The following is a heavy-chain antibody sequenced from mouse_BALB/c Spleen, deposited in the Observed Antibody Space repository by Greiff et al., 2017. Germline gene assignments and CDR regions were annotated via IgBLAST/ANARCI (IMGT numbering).Heavy chain of an antibody. CDR2: IDPSDSET. J-gene: IGHJ4*01. V-gene: IGHV1-69*02. Sequence: VQLQQPGAELVKPGAPVKLSCKASGYTFTSYWMNWVKQRPGRGLEWIGRIDPSDSETHYNQKFKDKATLTVDKSSSTAYIQLSSLTSEDSAVYYCARDYGYDGYAMDYWGQGTSVTVSS. CDR3: ARDYGYDGYAMDY. D-gene: IGHD2-2*01. CDR1: GYTFTSYW.